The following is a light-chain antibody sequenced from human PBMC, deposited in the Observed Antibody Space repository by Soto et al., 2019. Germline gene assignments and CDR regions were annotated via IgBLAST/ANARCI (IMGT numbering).Light chain of an antibody. J-gene: IGKJ5*01. Sequence: EVVLTEPPATLSLSTGERATLSCRASQSIRTSLAWYQQKPGQAPRLVIFDASNRANGVPARFGGSGSGTDFTLTINSLEPVDFAVYYCQQRNVWPPITFGQGTRLEIK. CDR3: QQRNVWPPIT. CDR1: QSIRTS. CDR2: DAS. V-gene: IGKV3-11*01.